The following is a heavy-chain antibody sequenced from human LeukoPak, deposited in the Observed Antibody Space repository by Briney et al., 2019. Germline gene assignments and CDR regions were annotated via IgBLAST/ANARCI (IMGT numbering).Heavy chain of an antibody. J-gene: IGHJ4*02. Sequence: PGGSLRLSCAASGFTFSNYAMSWVRQVPGKGLHKVSAISGSGGNTFYADSVKGRFTISRDNSKNTLYLQVNSLRAADTAIYYCAKVQEMDTILPPFHYWGQGTLVTVSS. CDR3: AKVQEMDTILPPFHY. CDR1: GFTFSNYA. D-gene: IGHD5-24*01. CDR2: ISGSGGNT. V-gene: IGHV3-23*01.